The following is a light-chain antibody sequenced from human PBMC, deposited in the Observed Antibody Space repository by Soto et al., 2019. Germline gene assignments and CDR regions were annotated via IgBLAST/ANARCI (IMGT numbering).Light chain of an antibody. CDR1: SSNIGSNY. CDR3: AAWDDSLSVLYV. J-gene: IGLJ1*01. V-gene: IGLV1-47*01. CDR2: RNN. Sequence: QSVLTQPPSASGTPGQRVTISCSGSSSNIGSNYVYWYQQLPGTAPKLLIYRNNQRPSGVPDRFSGSKSGTSASLAISGLRSGDEADYYCAAWDDSLSVLYVFGTGTKLTVL.